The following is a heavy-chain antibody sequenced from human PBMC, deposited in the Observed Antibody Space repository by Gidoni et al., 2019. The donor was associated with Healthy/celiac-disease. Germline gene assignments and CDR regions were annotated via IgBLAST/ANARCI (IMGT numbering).Heavy chain of an antibody. D-gene: IGHD5-12*01. CDR3: AKDIWRWLQLSAFDI. V-gene: IGHV3-43*02. J-gene: IGHJ3*02. Sequence: DVQLVESGGGVVQPGGSLRPSCAASGFSFDDYAMHWVRQAPGKGLEWVSRISGDGGSTYYADSVKGRFTISRDNSKNSLYLQMNSLRTEDTALYYCAKDIWRWLQLSAFDIWGQGTMVTVSS. CDR2: ISGDGGST. CDR1: GFSFDDYA.